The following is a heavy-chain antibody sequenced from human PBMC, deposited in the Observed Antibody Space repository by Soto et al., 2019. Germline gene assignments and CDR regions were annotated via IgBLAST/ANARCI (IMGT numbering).Heavy chain of an antibody. CDR2: IYHSGTT. CDR3: ARRGYYDTSGYAYN. V-gene: IGHV4-4*02. J-gene: IGHJ4*02. CDR1: GGSISTSNW. D-gene: IGHD3-22*01. Sequence: SETLSLTCAVSGGSISTSNWWTWVRQPPGRGLEWIGEIYHSGTTNYNPSLKGRVTMSVDKSKNQFSLNLNSVTAADTAVYYCARRGYYDTSGYAYNWGQGTLVTVSS.